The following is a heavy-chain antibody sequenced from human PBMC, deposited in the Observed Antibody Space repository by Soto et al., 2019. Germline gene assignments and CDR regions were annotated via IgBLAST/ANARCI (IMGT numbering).Heavy chain of an antibody. Sequence: PGGSLSLSCAASGFTVSTNYMSWVRRAPGKGLEWVSVMFSTGTAYYTESVVGRFIVSRDNSKNTLYLQMNSLRAEDTAIYYCTXDSNYGFWSNYYGAFDIWGQGTVVTVSS. V-gene: IGHV3-53*01. D-gene: IGHD3-3*01. CDR3: TXDSNYGFWSNYYGAFDI. CDR2: MFSTGTA. CDR1: GFTVSTNY. J-gene: IGHJ3*02.